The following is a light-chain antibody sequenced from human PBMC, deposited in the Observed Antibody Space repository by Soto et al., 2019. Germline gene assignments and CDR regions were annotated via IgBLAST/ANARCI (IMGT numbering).Light chain of an antibody. CDR2: GSS. V-gene: IGKV3-15*01. J-gene: IGKJ5*01. CDR1: QSVSSN. Sequence: EIVMTQSPATLAVSPCERATLSARASQSVSSNLAWYQQTNGRAPRLLIYGSSTRDTGIPARFSGRGSGAEFTLTVSRLQSEDFEVYYCQQYYNWPITFGQGTRLEIK. CDR3: QQYYNWPIT.